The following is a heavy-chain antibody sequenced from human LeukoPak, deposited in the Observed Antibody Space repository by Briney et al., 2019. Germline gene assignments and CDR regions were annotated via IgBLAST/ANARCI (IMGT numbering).Heavy chain of an antibody. CDR3: ARSPDNSYYLDY. CDR1: GFTFSSYA. Sequence: GGSLRLSCAASGFTFSSYAMHWVRQAPGKGLEWVAVISYDGSNKYYADSVKGRFTISRDNSKNTLYLQMNSLRAEDTAVYYCARSPDNSYYLDYRGQGTLVTVSS. V-gene: IGHV3-30-3*01. J-gene: IGHJ4*02. CDR2: ISYDGSNK.